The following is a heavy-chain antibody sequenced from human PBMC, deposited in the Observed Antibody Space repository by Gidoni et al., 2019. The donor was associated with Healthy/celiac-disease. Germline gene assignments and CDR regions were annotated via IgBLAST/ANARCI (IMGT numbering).Heavy chain of an antibody. J-gene: IGHJ6*02. CDR2: IDWDDDK. D-gene: IGHD3-22*01. Sequence: QVTLRESGPALVKPTQTLTLTCTFSGFSLSTSGMCVSWIRQPPGKALEWLALIDWDDDKYSSTSLKTRLTISKDTSKNQVVLTMTNMDPVDTATYYCARMVVNPSSGYYFYYYYYGMDVWGQGTTVTVSS. CDR1: GFSLSTSGMC. V-gene: IGHV2-70*01. CDR3: ARMVVNPSSGYYFYYYYYGMDV.